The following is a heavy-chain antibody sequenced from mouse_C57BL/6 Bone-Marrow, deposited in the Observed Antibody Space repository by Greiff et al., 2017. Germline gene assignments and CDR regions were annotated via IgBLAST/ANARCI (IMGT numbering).Heavy chain of an antibody. J-gene: IGHJ2*01. Sequence: VQLQQPGAELVMPGASVKLSCKASGYTFTSYWMHWVKQRPGQGLEWIGEIDPSGSYTNYNQKFKGKSTLTVDKSSSTAYMQLSSLTSEDSAVYYCAYGSSYDYFDYWGQGTTLTVSS. V-gene: IGHV1-69*01. CDR3: AYGSSYDYFDY. D-gene: IGHD1-1*01. CDR2: IDPSGSYT. CDR1: GYTFTSYW.